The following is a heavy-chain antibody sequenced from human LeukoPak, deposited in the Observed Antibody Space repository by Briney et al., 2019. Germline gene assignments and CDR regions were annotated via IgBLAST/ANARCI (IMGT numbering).Heavy chain of an antibody. CDR3: ARARGYSSSWYDLSATFDY. D-gene: IGHD6-13*01. CDR1: GFTFSSYA. CDR2: ISASGGST. V-gene: IGHV3-23*01. Sequence: GGSLRLSCASSGFTFSSYAMSWVRQAPGKGLEWVSAISASGGSTYYADSVKGRFTISRDNSKNTLYLQMNSLRAENTAVYYCARARGYSSSWYDLSATFDYWGQGTLVTVSS. J-gene: IGHJ4*02.